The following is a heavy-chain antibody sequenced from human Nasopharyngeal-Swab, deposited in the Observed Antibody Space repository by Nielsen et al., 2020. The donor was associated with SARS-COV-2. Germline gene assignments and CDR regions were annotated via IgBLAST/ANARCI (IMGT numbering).Heavy chain of an antibody. Sequence: GGSLRLSCAASGFTFSSYEMNWVRQAPGKGLEWVSYISSSGSTIYYADSVKGRFTISRDNAKNSLYLQMNSLRAEDTAVYYCARDMLSYHVYYYYGMDVCGQGTTVTVSS. CDR1: GFTFSSYE. V-gene: IGHV3-48*03. CDR2: ISSSGSTI. J-gene: IGHJ6*02. D-gene: IGHD2-8*01. CDR3: ARDMLSYHVYYYYGMDV.